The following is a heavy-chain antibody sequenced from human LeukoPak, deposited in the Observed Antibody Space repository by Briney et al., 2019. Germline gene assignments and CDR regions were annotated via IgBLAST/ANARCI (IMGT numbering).Heavy chain of an antibody. D-gene: IGHD7-27*01. Sequence: GGSLRLSCAASGFVFSNYWLSWVRQAPGKGLEWVAYIKVDGTDKYYLDSVEGRFTISRDNAKNSLYLQMNRLRAEDTAVYYCTTIGRLGTHDYWGQGTLVTVSS. CDR2: IKVDGTDK. V-gene: IGHV3-7*01. J-gene: IGHJ4*02. CDR1: GFVFSNYW. CDR3: TTIGRLGTHDY.